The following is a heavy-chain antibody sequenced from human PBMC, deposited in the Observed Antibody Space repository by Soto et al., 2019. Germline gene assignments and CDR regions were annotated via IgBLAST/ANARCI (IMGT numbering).Heavy chain of an antibody. J-gene: IGHJ5*02. CDR3: ARGGGTILAPLP. V-gene: IGHV1-2*02. CDR1: GYTFTGFF. CDR2: INPNSGAT. D-gene: IGHD3-3*01. Sequence: GASVKVSCKASGYTFTGFFIHWVRQAPGQGLEWVGYINPNSGATKYAPRFQGRVTMTGDTSIRTAYMDLSNLRSDDTAVYYCARGGGTILAPLPWGQGTLVTVSS.